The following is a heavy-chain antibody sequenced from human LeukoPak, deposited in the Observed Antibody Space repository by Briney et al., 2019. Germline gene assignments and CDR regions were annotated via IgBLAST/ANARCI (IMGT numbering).Heavy chain of an antibody. V-gene: IGHV4-34*01. CDR2: INHSGST. CDR1: GGSFSGYY. CDR3: ARGLQFVVVTATSTNWFDP. D-gene: IGHD2-21*02. J-gene: IGHJ5*02. Sequence: SETLSLTCAVYGGSFSGYYWSWIRQPPGKGLEWIGEINHSGSTNYNPSLKSRVTISVDTSKNQFSLKLSSVTAADTAVYYCARGLQFVVVTATSTNWFDPWGQGTLVTVSS.